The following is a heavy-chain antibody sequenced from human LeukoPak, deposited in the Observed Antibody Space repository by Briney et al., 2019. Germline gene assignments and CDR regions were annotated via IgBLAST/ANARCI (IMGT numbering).Heavy chain of an antibody. CDR1: GFTFSDHY. D-gene: IGHD6-19*01. J-gene: IGHJ4*02. CDR2: ISSRSSYT. CDR3: ARALGSGPGCHFDN. Sequence: AGSLRLSCAPSGFTFSDHYMSWVRKAPGQGLEWISYISSRSSYTNYADSVKGRFTISRDDAKNSLYLQMNSLRVEDTAVYYCARALGSGPGCHFDNWGQGTLVTVSS. V-gene: IGHV3-11*05.